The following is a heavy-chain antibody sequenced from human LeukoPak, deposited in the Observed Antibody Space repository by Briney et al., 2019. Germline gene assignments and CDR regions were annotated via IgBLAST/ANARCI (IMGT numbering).Heavy chain of an antibody. CDR1: GGSISGYY. V-gene: IGHV4-59*01. CDR3: ARGDFWSGAPTD. D-gene: IGHD3-3*01. J-gene: IGHJ4*02. CDR2: IYYTGRA. Sequence: PSETLSLTCTVSGGSISGYYWSWIRQPPGTGLEWIGYIYYTGRADYNPSLKSRVSMSVDTSKNQFSLRVNSMTAADTAVYYCARGDFWSGAPTDWGQGTLVTVSS.